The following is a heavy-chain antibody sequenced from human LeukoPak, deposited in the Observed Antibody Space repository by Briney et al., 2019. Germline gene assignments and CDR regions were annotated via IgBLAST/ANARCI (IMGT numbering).Heavy chain of an antibody. CDR2: FDPEDGET. CDR3: ATCSSTSCYGFLFDY. Sequence: ASAKVSCKVSGYTLTELSMHWVRQAPGKGLEWMGGFDPEDGETIYAQKFQGRVTMTEDTFTDTAYMELSSLRSEDTAVYYCATCSSTSCYGFLFDYWGQGTLVTVSS. V-gene: IGHV1-24*01. CDR1: GYTLTELS. D-gene: IGHD2-2*01. J-gene: IGHJ4*02.